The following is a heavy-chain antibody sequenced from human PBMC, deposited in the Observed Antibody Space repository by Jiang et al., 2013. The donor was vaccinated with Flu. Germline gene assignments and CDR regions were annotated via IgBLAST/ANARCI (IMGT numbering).Heavy chain of an antibody. CDR2: IIPIFGTA. CDR3: ASGYCSGGSCYSWYFDY. J-gene: IGHJ4*02. CDR1: GGTFSSYA. Sequence: EVKKPGSSVKVSCKASGGTFSSYAISWVRQAPGQGLEWMGGIIPIFGTANYAQKFQGRVTITADKSTSTAYMELSSLRSEDTAVYYCASGYCSGGSCYSWYFDYWGQGTLVTVSS. D-gene: IGHD2-15*01. V-gene: IGHV1-69*06.